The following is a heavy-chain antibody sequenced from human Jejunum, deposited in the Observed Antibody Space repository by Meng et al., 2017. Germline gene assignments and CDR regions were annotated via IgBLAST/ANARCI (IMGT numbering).Heavy chain of an antibody. D-gene: IGHD2-15*01. J-gene: IGHJ4*02. Sequence: QVRLKNPGPGLVEPSETLALTSAVPGASSSSGYWLSWLRQPPGKSLEWIGEIQHCGDTNYNPSLKSRVTISVDKSNNQYSLCLTSVTAADTAMYYCARNGAYSADHWGQGTLVTVSS. CDR1: GASSSSGYW. CDR3: ARNGAYSADH. V-gene: IGHV4-4*02. CDR2: IQHCGDT.